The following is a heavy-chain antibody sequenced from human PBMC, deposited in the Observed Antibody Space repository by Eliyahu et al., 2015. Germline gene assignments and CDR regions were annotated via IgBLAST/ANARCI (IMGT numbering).Heavy chain of an antibody. CDR2: IYYSGTX. D-gene: IGHD2-2*01. CDR3: ARDERFCSSSSCAYYYFGLDV. J-gene: IGHJ6*02. CDR1: GESVNSGXSY. V-gene: IGHV4-61*01. Sequence: QVLLQEPXPRLVKSSETLSLSCVVSGESVNSGXSYXTWVRXTPGKGLEWIGNIYYSGTXTYGPSLKGRVTMSLDSSKKQLSLKVTSLSAADTAVYYCARDERFCSSSSCAYYYFGLDVWGQGTTVSVSS.